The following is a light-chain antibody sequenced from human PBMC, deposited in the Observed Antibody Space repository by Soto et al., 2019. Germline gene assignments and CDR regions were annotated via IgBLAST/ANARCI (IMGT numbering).Light chain of an antibody. Sequence: EIVVTQSPATLSVSPGERATLSCRASQSVGNNFAWYQQKPGQTPRLLIFATSTRATGVPARFSGSGSGTEFTLTISSLLSEGLAVYYCQQYGDWPLTFGGGAKVEIE. CDR1: QSVGNN. CDR3: QQYGDWPLT. CDR2: ATS. J-gene: IGKJ4*01. V-gene: IGKV3-15*01.